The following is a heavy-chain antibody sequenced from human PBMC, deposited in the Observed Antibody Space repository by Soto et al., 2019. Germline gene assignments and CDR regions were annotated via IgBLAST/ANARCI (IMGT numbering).Heavy chain of an antibody. CDR1: RLSLSTSAVG. CDR3: AVNPGVRAAAGSRFRSNGFDP. D-gene: IGHD6-13*01. V-gene: IGHV2-5*01. Sequence: QITFKESGPTLVKPTQTLTLTCTSSRLSLSTSAVGVARIRQPPAKALQWLALTYWHDDKQYSPSLTSRLTLTEAASRNQVVLTMTSVEPVDTAKYYCAVNPGVRAAAGSRFRSNGFDPLGQGTLVTVSS. CDR2: TYWHDDK. J-gene: IGHJ5*02.